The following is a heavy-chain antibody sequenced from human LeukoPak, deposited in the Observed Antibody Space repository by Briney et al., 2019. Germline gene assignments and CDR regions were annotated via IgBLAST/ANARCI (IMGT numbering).Heavy chain of an antibody. J-gene: IGHJ5*02. Sequence: GGSLRLSCAASGFTFSDYYMSWIRQAPGKGLEWVSYISSSGSTIYYADSVKGRFTISRDNAKNSLYLQMNSLRAEDTTVYYCARSWELQDWFDPWGQGTLVTVSS. CDR1: GFTFSDYY. CDR2: ISSSGSTI. CDR3: ARSWELQDWFDP. V-gene: IGHV3-11*01. D-gene: IGHD1-26*01.